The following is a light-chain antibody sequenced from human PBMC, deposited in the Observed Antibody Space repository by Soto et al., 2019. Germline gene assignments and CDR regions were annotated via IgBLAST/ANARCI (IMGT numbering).Light chain of an antibody. J-gene: IGKJ3*01. CDR3: QLYGSSPRFT. CDR1: QSVSSSY. Sequence: EIVLTQSPGTLSLSPGERATLSCRASQSVSSSYLAWYQQKPGQAPRLLIYGASSRATGIPDRFGGSGSGPDLTLTISSLEPEDLAVYYCQLYGSSPRFTFGPGTKVDIK. V-gene: IGKV3-20*01. CDR2: GAS.